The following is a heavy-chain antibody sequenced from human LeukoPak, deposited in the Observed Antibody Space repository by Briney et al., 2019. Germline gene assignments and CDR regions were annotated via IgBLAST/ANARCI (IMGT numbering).Heavy chain of an antibody. CDR3: ASPSSSTYYYDSSGLFSYYFDY. V-gene: IGHV4-34*01. Sequence: SGTLSPTCAVYGGSFSGYYWSWIRQPPGKGLEWIGEINHSGSTNYNPSLKSRVTISVDTSKNQFSLKLSSVTAADTAVYYCASPSSSTYYYDSSGLFSYYFDYWGQGTLVTVSS. D-gene: IGHD3-22*01. CDR2: INHSGST. CDR1: GGSFSGYY. J-gene: IGHJ4*02.